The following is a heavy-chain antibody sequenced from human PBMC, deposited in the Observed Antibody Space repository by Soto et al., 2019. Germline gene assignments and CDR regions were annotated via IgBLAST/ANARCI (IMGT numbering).Heavy chain of an antibody. Sequence: PGESLKISCKSSGNSFTNYWIAWVRQMSGEGLEWMGIIYVGDSATRYSPSFQGQVTMSADKSISTAYLQWSSLKASDSAMYYCARQDYGDYGYYAMDVWGQGTTVTVSS. CDR2: IYVGDSAT. CDR1: GNSFTNYW. V-gene: IGHV5-51*01. J-gene: IGHJ6*02. CDR3: ARQDYGDYGYYAMDV. D-gene: IGHD4-17*01.